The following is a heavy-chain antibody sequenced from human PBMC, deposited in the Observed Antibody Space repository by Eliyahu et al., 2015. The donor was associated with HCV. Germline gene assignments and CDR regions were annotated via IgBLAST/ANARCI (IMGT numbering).Heavy chain of an antibody. CDR3: ARESRSNDYGDYPADY. V-gene: IGHV1-2*06. J-gene: IGHJ4*02. CDR2: INPNSGGT. CDR1: GYTFTGYY. D-gene: IGHD4-17*01. Sequence: QVQLVQSGAEXRXPGASVKVSCKAXGYTFTGYYIHWVRQAPGQGLEWMGRINPNSGGTHYGEKFQGRVTMTRDTSISTAYMEVSRLRSDDTAVYYCARESRSNDYGDYPADYWGQGTLVTVSS.